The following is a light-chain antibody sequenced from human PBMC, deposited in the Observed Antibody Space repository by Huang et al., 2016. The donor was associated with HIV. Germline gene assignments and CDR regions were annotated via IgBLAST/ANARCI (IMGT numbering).Light chain of an antibody. J-gene: IGKJ2*01. CDR1: QAISTW. Sequence: DIQMIQSPSSMSASVGDRVTNTCRASQAISTWLAWYQQKPGKAPKLLIYSATTLESGVPSRFSGSGSGTDFTLTISSLLPEDFATYYCQQANSFPPTFGQGTKLEIK. CDR3: QQANSFPPT. CDR2: SAT. V-gene: IGKV1D-12*01.